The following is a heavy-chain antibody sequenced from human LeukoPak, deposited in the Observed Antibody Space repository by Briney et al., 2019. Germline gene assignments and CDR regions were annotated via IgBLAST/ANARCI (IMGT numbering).Heavy chain of an antibody. J-gene: IGHJ4*02. D-gene: IGHD2/OR15-2a*01. CDR3: AKEGIYLKSSLED. CDR2: IWYEERTK. CDR1: GFTFSSYG. Sequence: GGSLRLSCTASGFTFSSYGMHWVRQAPGNGLEWVATIWYEERTKYYIDSVKGRFTISRDNSKNTFYLQMNSLRVDDTAINYCAKEGIYLKSSLEDWGQGTPVTVSS. V-gene: IGHV3-33*06.